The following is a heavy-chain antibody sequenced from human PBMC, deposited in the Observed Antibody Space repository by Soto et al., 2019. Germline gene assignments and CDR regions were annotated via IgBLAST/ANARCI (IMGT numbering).Heavy chain of an antibody. CDR2: IVVGSGAT. J-gene: IGHJ4*02. Sequence: SVKVSCKASGFTFTSSAVQWVRQTRGQRLEWIGWIVVGSGATTYAQKFQERVTITRDMSTSTVHMELSSLRSDDTAVYYCAAYIDWASYDSSGYPWWGQGTLVTV. CDR1: GFTFTSSA. V-gene: IGHV1-58*01. CDR3: AAYIDWASYDSSGYPW. D-gene: IGHD3-22*01.